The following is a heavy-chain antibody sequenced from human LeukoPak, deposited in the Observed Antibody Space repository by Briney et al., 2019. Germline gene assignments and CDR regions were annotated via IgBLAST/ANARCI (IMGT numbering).Heavy chain of an antibody. CDR2: ISGSGAST. V-gene: IGHV3-23*01. D-gene: IGHD6-19*01. CDR3: ARDVAVAGLDY. Sequence: GGSLRLSCAASGFTFNNYAMTWVRQAPGKGLECISIISGSGASTYYADSVKGHFTISRDNSKNSLYLQMNSLRAEDTAVYYCARDVAVAGLDYWGQGTLVTVSS. J-gene: IGHJ4*02. CDR1: GFTFNNYA.